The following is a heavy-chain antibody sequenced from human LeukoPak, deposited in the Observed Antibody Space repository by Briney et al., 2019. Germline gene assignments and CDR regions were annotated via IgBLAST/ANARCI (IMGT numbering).Heavy chain of an antibody. CDR2: IKSKTDGGTT. CDR3: TTALLWFGELDY. D-gene: IGHD3-10*01. CDR1: GFTFSNYW. V-gene: IGHV3-15*01. Sequence: GGSLRLSCAASGFTFSNYWMSWVRQAPGKGLEWVGRIKSKTDGGTTDYAAPVKGRFTISRDGSKNTLYLQMNSLKTEDTAVYYCTTALLWFGELDYWGQGTLVTVSS. J-gene: IGHJ4*02.